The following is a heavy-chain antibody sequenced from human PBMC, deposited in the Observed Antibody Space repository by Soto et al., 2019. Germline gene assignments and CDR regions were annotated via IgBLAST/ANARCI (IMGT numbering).Heavy chain of an antibody. D-gene: IGHD6-19*01. CDR3: ARVEAVPGNYYYYGMYV. J-gene: IGHJ6*02. Sequence: SQTLSLTCAISGDSVSSNSAAWNWIRQSPSRGLEWLGRTYYRSKWYNDYAVSVKSRITINPDTSKNQFSLQLNSVTPEDTAVYYCARVEAVPGNYYYYGMYVRGQGTTVTVS. V-gene: IGHV6-1*01. CDR2: TYYRSKWYN. CDR1: GDSVSSNSAA.